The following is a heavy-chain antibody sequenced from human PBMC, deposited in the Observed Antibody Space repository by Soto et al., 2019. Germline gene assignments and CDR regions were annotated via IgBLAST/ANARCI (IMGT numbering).Heavy chain of an antibody. V-gene: IGHV3-30*18. CDR1: GFTFSRYG. J-gene: IGHJ4*02. CDR2: TSNDGSNK. Sequence: QVQLVESGGGVVQPGRSLRLSCAASGFTFSRYGMHWVRQAPGKGLEGVAVTSNDGSNKDYADSVKGRFTISRDNSKNTPYLQMNSLGAEDTAVYYCAQGNYYESSSHYYPLSLDYWGQGTLVTVSS. CDR3: AQGNYYESSSHYYPLSLDY. D-gene: IGHD3-22*01.